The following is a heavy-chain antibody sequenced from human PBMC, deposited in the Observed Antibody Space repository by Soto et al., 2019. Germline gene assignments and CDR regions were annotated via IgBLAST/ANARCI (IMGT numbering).Heavy chain of an antibody. Sequence: NPSETLSLTCTVSGGSISSDYWTWIRQPPGERLEWIGYIYYNGNTNYNSSLKSRVTISVDTSKNQFSLKLSSVTAADTAVYYCARGEGIAARPLFYWGQGTLVTVSS. J-gene: IGHJ4*02. CDR3: ARGEGIAARPLFY. D-gene: IGHD6-6*01. V-gene: IGHV4-59*01. CDR2: IYYNGNT. CDR1: GGSISSDY.